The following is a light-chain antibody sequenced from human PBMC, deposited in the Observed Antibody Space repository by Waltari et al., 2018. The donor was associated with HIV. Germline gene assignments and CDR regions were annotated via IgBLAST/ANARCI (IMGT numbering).Light chain of an antibody. CDR2: WAS. J-gene: IGKJ1*01. Sequence: DIVMTQSPDSLAVSLGERATINCKSSQSVLYSSNNKNYLAWYQQKQGQPPKLLISWASTRESGVPDRFSGSGSGTDFSLSISSLQAEDVAVYYCQQYYTTPPWTFGQGTKVEIK. CDR3: QQYYTTPPWT. V-gene: IGKV4-1*01. CDR1: QSVLYSSNNKNY.